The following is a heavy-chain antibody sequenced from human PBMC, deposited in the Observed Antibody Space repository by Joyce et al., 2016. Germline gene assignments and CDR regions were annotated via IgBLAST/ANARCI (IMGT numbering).Heavy chain of an antibody. V-gene: IGHV3-48*01. CDR3: ARATSYYFYYYMDV. CDR1: GFTFNTYS. Sequence: EVQLVESGGGLVQPGGSLRLSCAASGFTFNTYSMNWVRPAEGKGLEWVSYISRSSNTIYYVDSVKGRFTISRDNAKNSLYLQMNSLRAEDTAVYFCARATSYYFYYYMDVWGKGTTVTVSS. CDR2: ISRSSNTI. J-gene: IGHJ6*03.